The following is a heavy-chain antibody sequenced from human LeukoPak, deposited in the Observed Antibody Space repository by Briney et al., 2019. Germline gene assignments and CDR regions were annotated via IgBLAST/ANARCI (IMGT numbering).Heavy chain of an antibody. V-gene: IGHV3-30*18. CDR2: ISYDGSNK. CDR1: GFTFSSYG. Sequence: PGGSLRLSCAASGFTFSSYGRHWVRQAPGKGLEWVAVISYDGSNKYYAYSVKGRFTISRDNSKNTLYLQMNSLRAEDTAVYYCAKEMDPYGSGSYYPYFAFDYWGQGTLVTVSS. J-gene: IGHJ4*02. CDR3: AKEMDPYGSGSYYPYFAFDY. D-gene: IGHD3-10*01.